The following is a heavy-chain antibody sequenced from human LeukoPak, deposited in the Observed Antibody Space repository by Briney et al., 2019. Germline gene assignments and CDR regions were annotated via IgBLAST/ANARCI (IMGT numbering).Heavy chain of an antibody. Sequence: GGSLRLSCAASGFTFSSYGMHWVRQAPGKGLEWVAFIRYDGSNKFYADSVKGRFTISRDNSKNTLYLQMNSLRAEDTAVYYCAKERGFIAAAGQLDYWGQGTLVTVSS. D-gene: IGHD6-13*01. CDR1: GFTFSSYG. CDR2: IRYDGSNK. J-gene: IGHJ4*02. CDR3: AKERGFIAAAGQLDY. V-gene: IGHV3-30*02.